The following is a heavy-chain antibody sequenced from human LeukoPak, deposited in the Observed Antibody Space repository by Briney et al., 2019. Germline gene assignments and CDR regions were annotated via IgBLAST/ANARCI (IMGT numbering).Heavy chain of an antibody. J-gene: IGHJ4*02. CDR1: GFTFSSYS. V-gene: IGHV3-21*04. D-gene: IGHD6-13*01. Sequence: GGSLRLSCAASGFTFSSYSMNWVRQAPGKGLEWVSSISSSSSYIYYADSVKGRFTISRDNAKNSLYLQMNSLRSEDTAVYYCARGAYSSSWYPYWGQGTLVTVSS. CDR3: ARGAYSSSWYPY. CDR2: ISSSSSYI.